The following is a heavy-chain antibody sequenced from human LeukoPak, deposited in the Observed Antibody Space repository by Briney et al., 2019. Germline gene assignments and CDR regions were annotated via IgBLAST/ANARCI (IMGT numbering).Heavy chain of an antibody. CDR2: INPNSGGT. V-gene: IGHV1-2*02. J-gene: IGHJ3*01. CDR3: ARLHYGSGSYYKSDAFDF. CDR1: GYTFTGYY. Sequence: ASVKVSCKASGYTFTGYYMHWVRQAPGQGLEWMGWINPNSGGTNYAQKFQGRVTMTRDTSISTAYMELSRLRSDDTAVYYCARLHYGSGSYYKSDAFDFWGQGTMVTVSS. D-gene: IGHD3-10*01.